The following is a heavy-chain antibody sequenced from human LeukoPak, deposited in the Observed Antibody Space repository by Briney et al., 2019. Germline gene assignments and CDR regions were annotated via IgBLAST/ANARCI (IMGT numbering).Heavy chain of an antibody. CDR1: GYSISSGYY. Sequence: PSETLSLTCTVSGYSISSGYYWGWIRQPPGKGLEWIGSIYHSGSTYYNPSLKSRVTISVDTSKNQFSLKLSSVTAADTAVYYCARLQYCSGGSCYHFDYWGQGTLVTVSS. CDR3: ARLQYCSGGSCYHFDY. V-gene: IGHV4-38-2*02. CDR2: IYHSGST. D-gene: IGHD2-15*01. J-gene: IGHJ4*02.